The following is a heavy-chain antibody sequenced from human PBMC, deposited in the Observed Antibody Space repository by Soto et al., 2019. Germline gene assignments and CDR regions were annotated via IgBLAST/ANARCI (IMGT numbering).Heavy chain of an antibody. D-gene: IGHD3-9*01. J-gene: IGHJ6*02. V-gene: IGHV3-73*01. CDR3: NRATGYGDCRSYFIYYMDV. Sequence: GGSLRLSCAASGFTFSGSAMHWVRQASGKGLEWVGRIRSKANSYATAYAASVKGRFTISRDDSKNTAYLQMNSLKTEDTAVYYCNRATGYGDCRSYFIYYMDVWGQGTTVTVSS. CDR2: IRSKANSYAT. CDR1: GFTFSGSA.